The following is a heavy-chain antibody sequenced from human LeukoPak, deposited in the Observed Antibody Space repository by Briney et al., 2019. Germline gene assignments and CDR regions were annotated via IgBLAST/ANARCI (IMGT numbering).Heavy chain of an antibody. V-gene: IGHV1-69*05. D-gene: IGHD3-22*01. CDR1: GGTFSSYA. Sequence: SSVKVSCKASGGTFSSYAISWVGQAPGQGLDWMRGIIPIFGTANYAQKFQGRVTITTDESTSTAYMELSSLRSEDTAVYYCARANSGYHDAFDIWGQGTMVTVSS. CDR2: IIPIFGTA. J-gene: IGHJ3*02. CDR3: ARANSGYHDAFDI.